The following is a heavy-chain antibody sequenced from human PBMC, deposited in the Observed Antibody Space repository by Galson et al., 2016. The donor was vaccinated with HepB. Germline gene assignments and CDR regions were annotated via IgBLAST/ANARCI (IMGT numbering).Heavy chain of an antibody. Sequence: SLRLSCAASGFTFSSYGMHWVRQAPGKGLEWVAVIWYDGSTKYYADSVKGRFTISRDNSKNTLYMQMNSLRAEDTAVDYCAKGGELRGVYNYYGMDVWGQGTTVTVSS. V-gene: IGHV3-33*03. CDR3: AKGGELRGVYNYYGMDV. CDR1: GFTFSSYG. D-gene: IGHD1-26*01. J-gene: IGHJ6*02. CDR2: IWYDGSTK.